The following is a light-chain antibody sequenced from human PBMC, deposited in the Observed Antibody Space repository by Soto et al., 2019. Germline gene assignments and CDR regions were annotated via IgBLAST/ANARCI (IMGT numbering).Light chain of an antibody. V-gene: IGKV3-15*01. J-gene: IGKJ1*01. CDR3: QHYNNWPRT. CDR1: HSVSSN. CDR2: GAS. Sequence: EIVMTQSPAPLSVSPGERATLSCRASHSVSSNLAWYQQKPGQAPRLLIYGASTRSTGIPARFSGSGSGTEFTLTISSLQSEDFAVYYCQHYNNWPRTFGQGTKVEIK.